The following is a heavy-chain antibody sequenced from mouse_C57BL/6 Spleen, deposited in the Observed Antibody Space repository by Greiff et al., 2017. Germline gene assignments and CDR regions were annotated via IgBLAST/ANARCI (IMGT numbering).Heavy chain of an antibody. V-gene: IGHV1-81*01. CDR1: GYTFTSYG. CDR2: IYPRSGNT. J-gene: IGHJ4*01. Sequence: QVQLKQSGAELARPGASVKLSCKASGYTFTSYGISWVKQRTGQGLEWIGEIYPRSGNTYYNEKFKGKATLTADKSSSTAYMELRSLTSEDSAVYFCARSYGNYPRSYAMDYWGQGTSVTVSS. CDR3: ARSYGNYPRSYAMDY. D-gene: IGHD2-1*01.